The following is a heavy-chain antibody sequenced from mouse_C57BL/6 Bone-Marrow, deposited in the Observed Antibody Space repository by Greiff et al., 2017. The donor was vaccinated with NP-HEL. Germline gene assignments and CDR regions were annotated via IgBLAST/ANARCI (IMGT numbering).Heavy chain of an antibody. V-gene: IGHV10-1*01. CDR3: VREGISTVPWFAY. Sequence: EVQRVESGGGLVQPKGSLKLSCAASGFSFNTYAMNWVRQAPGQGLEWVARIRSKSNNYATYYADSVKDRFTISRDDSESMLYLQMNNLKTEDAAMYYCVREGISTVPWFAYWGQGTLVTVSA. J-gene: IGHJ3*01. D-gene: IGHD1-1*01. CDR2: IRSKSNNYAT. CDR1: GFSFNTYA.